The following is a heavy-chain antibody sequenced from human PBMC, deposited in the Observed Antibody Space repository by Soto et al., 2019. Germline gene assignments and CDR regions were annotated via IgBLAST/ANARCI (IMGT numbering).Heavy chain of an antibody. CDR1: GYSFPNYW. J-gene: IGHJ4*02. V-gene: IGHV5-10-1*01. CDR3: ARHFYDAPDYRGGAY. CDR2: IHPSDSHT. D-gene: IGHD3-22*01. Sequence: PGESLKISCKGSGYSFPNYWISWVRQVPGKGLEWVGRIHPSDSHTNYSPSFQGHVIISADKSISTAYLQWNSLKAPDTAIYYCARHFYDAPDYRGGAYWGQGTLVTVSS.